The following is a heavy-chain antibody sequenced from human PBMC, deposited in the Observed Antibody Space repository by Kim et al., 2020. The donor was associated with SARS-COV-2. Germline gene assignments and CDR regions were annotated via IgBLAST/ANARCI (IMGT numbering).Heavy chain of an antibody. CDR1: GFTFSSYS. J-gene: IGHJ3*02. CDR3: ARVGASPVGANDAFDI. Sequence: GGSLRLSCAASGFTFSSYSMNWVRQAPGKGLEWVSSISSSSSYIYYADSVKGRFTISRDNAKNSLYLQMNSLRAEDTAVYYCARVGASPVGANDAFDIWGQGTMVTVSS. CDR2: ISSSSSYI. D-gene: IGHD1-26*01. V-gene: IGHV3-21*04.